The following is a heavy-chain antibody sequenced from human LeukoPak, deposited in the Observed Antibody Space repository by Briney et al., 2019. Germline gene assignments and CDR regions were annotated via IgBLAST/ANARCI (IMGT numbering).Heavy chain of an antibody. Sequence: PSETLSLTCAVSGYSISSGYYWGWIRQPPGKGLEWIGSIYHSGSTYYNPSLKSRVTISVDTSKNQFSLKLSSVTAADTAVYYCARDRLYCSGGSCYLNWFDLWGQGTLVTVSS. CDR3: ARDRLYCSGGSCYLNWFDL. CDR1: GYSISSGYY. CDR2: IYHSGST. J-gene: IGHJ5*02. D-gene: IGHD2-15*01. V-gene: IGHV4-38-2*02.